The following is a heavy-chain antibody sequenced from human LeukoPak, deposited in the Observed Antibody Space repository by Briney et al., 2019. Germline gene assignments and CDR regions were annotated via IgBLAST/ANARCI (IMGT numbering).Heavy chain of an antibody. Sequence: ASVKVSCKASGYTFTGYYIHWVRQAPGQGLEWMGWINPNSGGTDYAQKFQDRVTMTRDTSISTAYMELSGLRSDDTAVYYCAREYSGSYRAFDIWGQGTMVTVSS. D-gene: IGHD1-26*01. J-gene: IGHJ3*02. V-gene: IGHV1-2*02. CDR1: GYTFTGYY. CDR3: AREYSGSYRAFDI. CDR2: INPNSGGT.